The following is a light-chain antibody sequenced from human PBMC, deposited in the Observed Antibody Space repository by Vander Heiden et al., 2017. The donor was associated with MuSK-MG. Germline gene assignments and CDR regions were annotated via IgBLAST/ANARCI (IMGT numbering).Light chain of an antibody. V-gene: IGKV3-15*01. CDR2: DAS. CDR1: RTVVTN. J-gene: IGKJ5*01. CDR3: QQDNNWLT. Sequence: ATLSCWASRTVVTNLAWYQQKPGQPPRLLIYDASSRATGVPARFSGSGSGTDFTLTINSLQSDDSAIYYWQQDNNWLTFGQGTRLEI.